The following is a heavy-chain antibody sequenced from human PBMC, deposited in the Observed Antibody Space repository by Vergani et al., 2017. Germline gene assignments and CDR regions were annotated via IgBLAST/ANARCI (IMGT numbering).Heavy chain of an antibody. CDR1: GFTFSSYS. D-gene: IGHD2-15*01. CDR3: ARGAGSWVVVDDS. CDR2: ISSSSSYI. V-gene: IGHV3-21*01. Sequence: EVQLVESGGGLVKPGGPLRLSCAASGFTFSSYSMNWVRQAPGKGLEWVSSISSSSSYIYYADSVKGRFTISRDNAKNSLYLQMNSLRAEDTAVYYCARGAGSWVVVDDSWGQGTLVTFSS. J-gene: IGHJ4*02.